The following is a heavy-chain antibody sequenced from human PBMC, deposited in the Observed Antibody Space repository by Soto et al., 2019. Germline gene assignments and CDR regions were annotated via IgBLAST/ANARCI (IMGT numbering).Heavy chain of an antibody. D-gene: IGHD3-9*01. CDR1: GYTFTSYG. CDR3: ARAVKYYDILTGYSEDWYFDL. CDR2: ISVYNGNT. Sequence: GASVKVSCKASGYTFTSYGITWVRQAPGQGLEWIGWISVYNGNTKYAQKFQGRVTMTTDTSTSTAYMELRSLRSDDTAVYYCARAVKYYDILTGYSEDWYFDLWGRGTPVTVSS. J-gene: IGHJ2*01. V-gene: IGHV1-18*01.